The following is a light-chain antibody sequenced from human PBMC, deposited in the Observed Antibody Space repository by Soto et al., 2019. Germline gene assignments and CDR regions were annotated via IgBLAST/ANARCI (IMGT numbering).Light chain of an antibody. J-gene: IGKJ1*01. V-gene: IGKV3-15*01. Sequence: EIVMTQSPATLSVSPGERATLSCRASQRISRNLAWYQQKPGQAPRLLIYDASTRATAIPARFSGSGSETEFTLTISSLQSEDFAVYYCHQYNHWLTWTFGQGTKVDIK. CDR2: DAS. CDR1: QRISRN. CDR3: HQYNHWLTWT.